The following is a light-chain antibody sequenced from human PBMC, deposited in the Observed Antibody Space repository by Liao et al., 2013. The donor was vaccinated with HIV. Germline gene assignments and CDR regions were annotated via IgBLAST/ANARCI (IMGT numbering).Light chain of an antibody. CDR3: QVWDDFTEHEV. J-gene: IGLJ3*02. CDR1: KLGDKY. V-gene: IGLV3-1*01. CDR2: QDR. Sequence: SYELTQPPSVSVSPGQTASITCSGDKLGDKYACWYQQKAGQSPVLVIYQDRKRPSGIPERFSGSNSGNTATLTISRVEAGDEADYYCQVWDDFTEHEVFGGGTKLTVL.